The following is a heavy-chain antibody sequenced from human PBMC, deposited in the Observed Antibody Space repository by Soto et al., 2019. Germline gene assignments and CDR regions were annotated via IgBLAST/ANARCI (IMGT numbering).Heavy chain of an antibody. V-gene: IGHV4-30-4*01. CDR3: ARYGDYYGMDV. CDR2: IYYSGST. J-gene: IGHJ6*02. D-gene: IGHD4-17*01. Sequence: SETLSLTCNVSGGSISSGVYYWSWIRQPPGKGLEWIGNIYYSGSTYYNPSLKSRVTISEDTSKNQFSLKLNSVTAADTAVYYCARYGDYYGMDVWGQGTTVTVSS. CDR1: GGSISSGVYY.